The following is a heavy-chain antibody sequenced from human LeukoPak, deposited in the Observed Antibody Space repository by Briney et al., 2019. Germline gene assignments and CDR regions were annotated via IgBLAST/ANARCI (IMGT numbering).Heavy chain of an antibody. CDR1: GYSISSGHY. D-gene: IGHD3-10*01. Sequence: SETLSLTCTVSGYSISSGHYWGWIRQPPGKGLEWIGSIYHSGSTYYNPSLKSRVTISVDTSKNQFSLKLRSVTAADTAVYYCARGPRFGELLWHWFDPWGQGTLVTVSS. J-gene: IGHJ5*02. CDR2: IYHSGST. CDR3: ARGPRFGELLWHWFDP. V-gene: IGHV4-38-2*02.